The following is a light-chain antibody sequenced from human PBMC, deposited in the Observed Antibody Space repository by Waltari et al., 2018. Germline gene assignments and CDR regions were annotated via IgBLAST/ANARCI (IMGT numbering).Light chain of an antibody. V-gene: IGLV2-23*02. CDR3: CSYAGRGTYV. CDR1: TSDVGSYDL. J-gene: IGLJ1*01. CDR2: EVF. Sequence: QYALTQPASVSGTPGQSITISCTRTTSDVGSYDLVSWYQQHPGKAPKLRICEVFKRPPAISRRFSGSKSGSTASLTISGLQPEDEADYYCCSYAGRGTYVFGSGTKVTV.